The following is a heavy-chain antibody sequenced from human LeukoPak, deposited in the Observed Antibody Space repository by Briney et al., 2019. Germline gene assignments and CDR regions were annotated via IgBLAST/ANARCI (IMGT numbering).Heavy chain of an antibody. CDR3: AKSGPDTAAAGDFDS. V-gene: IGHV3-23*01. D-gene: IGHD6-13*01. J-gene: IGHJ4*02. Sequence: GGSLRLSCAASGFTFGRYAMSWVRQAPGKGLEWVSGISGSGTSTYYTDSVKGRFAISRDNSKNTLYLQLNSLRAGDTAVYYCAKSGPDTAAAGDFDSWGQGTLVSVSS. CDR2: ISGSGTST. CDR1: GFTFGRYA.